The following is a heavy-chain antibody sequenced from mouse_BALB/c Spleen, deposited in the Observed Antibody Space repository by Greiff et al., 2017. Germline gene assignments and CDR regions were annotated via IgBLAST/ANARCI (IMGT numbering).Heavy chain of an antibody. Sequence: VQLQQSGAELVKPGASVKLSCTASGFNIKDTYMHWVKQRPEQGLEWIGRIDPANGNTKYDPKFQGKATITADTSSNTAYLQLSSLTSEDTAVYYCARYYDGKDAMDYWGQGTSVTVSS. J-gene: IGHJ4*01. D-gene: IGHD1-1*01. V-gene: IGHV14-3*02. CDR1: GFNIKDTY. CDR3: ARYYDGKDAMDY. CDR2: IDPANGNT.